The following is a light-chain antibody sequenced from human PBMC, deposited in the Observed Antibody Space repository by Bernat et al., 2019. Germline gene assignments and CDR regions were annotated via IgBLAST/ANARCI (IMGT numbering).Light chain of an antibody. Sequence: EIQMTQSPSALSASLGDTVTITCRASEIIGANYFNWYQQRPGKAPQLLIYATSTLEPGVPSRFSGRGTGTSFTLTISGLQLEDFASYYCQQSFSTPLSFGGGTTVDI. V-gene: IGKV1-39*01. J-gene: IGKJ4*01. CDR3: QQSFSTPLS. CDR1: EIIGANY. CDR2: ATS.